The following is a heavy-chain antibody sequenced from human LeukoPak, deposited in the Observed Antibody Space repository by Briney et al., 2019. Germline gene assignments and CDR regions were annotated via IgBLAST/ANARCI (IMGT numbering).Heavy chain of an antibody. D-gene: IGHD3-22*01. CDR2: ISGSGGST. J-gene: IGHJ4*02. V-gene: IGHV3-23*01. CDR1: GFTFSSYA. Sequence: QPGGSLRLSCAASGFTFSSYAMSWVRQAPGKGLEWVSAISGSGGSTYYADSVKGRFTISRDNSKNTLYLQMNSLRAEDTAVYYCAKGMGGRYYDSSGYPYWGQGTLVTVSS. CDR3: AKGMGGRYYDSSGYPY.